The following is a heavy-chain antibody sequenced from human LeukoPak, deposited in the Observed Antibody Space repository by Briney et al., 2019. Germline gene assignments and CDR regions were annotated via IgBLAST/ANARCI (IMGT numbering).Heavy chain of an antibody. V-gene: IGHV1-2*02. CDR2: INPNSGGT. CDR1: GYTFTGYY. J-gene: IGHJ4*02. Sequence: ASVKVSCKASGYTFTGYYMHWVRQAPGQGLEWMGWINPNSGGTNYAQKFQGRVTMTEDTSTDTAYMELSSLRSEDTAVYYCATVGVDWNYDFDYWGQGTLVTVSS. CDR3: ATVGVDWNYDFDY. D-gene: IGHD1-7*01.